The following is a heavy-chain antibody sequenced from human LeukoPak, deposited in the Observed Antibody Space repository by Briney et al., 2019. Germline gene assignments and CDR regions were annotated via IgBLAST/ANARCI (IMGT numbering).Heavy chain of an antibody. CDR1: GFTFINYA. Sequence: GGSLRLSCVASGFTFINYAMSWVRQAPGKGLEWVSSIFGSSGSTYYADSVKGRVTISRDNSRNTVYLQMNSLRAEDTAVYYCAKDRTYYSDFSAYYFSPPLQHYWGQGTLVTVSS. CDR2: IFGSSGST. D-gene: IGHD3-22*01. CDR3: AKDRTYYSDFSAYYFSPPLQHY. J-gene: IGHJ4*02. V-gene: IGHV3-23*01.